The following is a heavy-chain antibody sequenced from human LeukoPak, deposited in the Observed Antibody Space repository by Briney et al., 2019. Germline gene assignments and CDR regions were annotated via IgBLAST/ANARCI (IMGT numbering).Heavy chain of an antibody. J-gene: IGHJ4*02. CDR1: GFTFSSYS. CDR2: ISSSSSYI. Sequence: PGGSLRLSCAASGFTFSSYSMNWVRQAPGKGLEWVSSISSSSSYIYYADSVKGRFTISRDNAKNSLSLQMNSLRAEDTAVYYCANHLACGSTTCPPFDSWGQGTLVTVSS. CDR3: ANHLACGSTTCPPFDS. V-gene: IGHV3-21*01. D-gene: IGHD2-2*01.